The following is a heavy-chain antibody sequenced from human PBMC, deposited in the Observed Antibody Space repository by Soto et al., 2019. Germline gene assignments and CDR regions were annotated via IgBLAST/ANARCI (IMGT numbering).Heavy chain of an antibody. CDR2: IYYSGNT. Sequence: SETLSLTCDVSGDTISTGGYTWAWIRQPPGKGLEWIGYIYYSGNTNYNPSLKSRVIISVDTSKNQFSLNLSSVTAADTAVYYCARPLYSSGPMDVWGQGTTVTVSS. CDR3: ARPLYSSGPMDV. CDR1: GDTISTGGYT. D-gene: IGHD5-18*01. J-gene: IGHJ6*02. V-gene: IGHV4-61*08.